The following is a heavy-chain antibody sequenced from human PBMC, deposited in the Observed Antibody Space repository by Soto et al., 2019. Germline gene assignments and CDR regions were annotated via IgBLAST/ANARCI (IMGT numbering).Heavy chain of an antibody. J-gene: IGHJ6*02. V-gene: IGHV4-61*01. D-gene: IGHD4-4*01. CDR3: ARTPYSNYGYYYGMDV. CDR1: GGSVSSGSYY. Sequence: ASETLSLTCTVSGGSVSSGSYYWSWIRQPPGKGLEWIGYIYYSGSTNYNPSLKSRVTISVDTSKNQFSLKLSSVTAADTAVYYCARTPYSNYGYYYGMDVWGQGTTVTVSS. CDR2: IYYSGST.